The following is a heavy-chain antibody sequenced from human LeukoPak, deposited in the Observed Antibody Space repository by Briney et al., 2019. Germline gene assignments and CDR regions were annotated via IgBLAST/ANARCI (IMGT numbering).Heavy chain of an antibody. CDR3: ARFGATAIDY. D-gene: IGHD3-16*01. V-gene: IGHV3-48*03. CDR2: ISSSGSTI. CDR1: GFTFSSYE. Sequence: PGGSLRLSCAASGFTFSSYEMNWVRQAPGKGLEWVSYISSSGSTIYYADSVKGRFTISRDNAKNSVYLQMNSLRDEDTAVYYCARFGATAIDYWGQGTLVTVSS. J-gene: IGHJ4*02.